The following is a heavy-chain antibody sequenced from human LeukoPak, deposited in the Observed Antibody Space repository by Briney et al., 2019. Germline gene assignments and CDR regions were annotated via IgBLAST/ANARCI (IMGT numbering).Heavy chain of an antibody. V-gene: IGHV4-39*01. CDR1: GGSISSRSDY. CDR2: LDSSGTT. CDR3: SRSHDYGGLYFYYYMDV. J-gene: IGHJ6*03. Sequence: SETLSLTCTVSGGSISSRSDYWGWIRQTPGKGLEWIGNLDSSGTTYYNPSLKSRVTISVGTSKNQFSLNLRSVTAADTAIYFCSRSHDYGGLYFYYYMDVWGKGTTVTVSS. D-gene: IGHD4-23*01.